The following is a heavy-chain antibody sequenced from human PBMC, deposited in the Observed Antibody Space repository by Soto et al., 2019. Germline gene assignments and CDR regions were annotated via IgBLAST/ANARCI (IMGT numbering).Heavy chain of an antibody. CDR1: GYTFTSYG. CDR3: ARDKVWDIVVVPAATDAFDI. D-gene: IGHD2-2*01. CDR2: ISAYNGNT. J-gene: IGHJ3*02. V-gene: IGHV1-18*01. Sequence: ASVKVSCKASGYTFTSYGISWVRQAPGQGLEWMGWISAYNGNTNYAQKLQGRVTMTTDTSTSTAYMELRSLRSDDTAVYYCARDKVWDIVVVPAATDAFDIWGQGTMVTVSS.